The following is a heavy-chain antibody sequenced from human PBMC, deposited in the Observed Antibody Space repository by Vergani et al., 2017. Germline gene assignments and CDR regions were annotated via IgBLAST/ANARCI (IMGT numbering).Heavy chain of an antibody. J-gene: IGHJ6*03. CDR2: ISYDGSNK. Sequence: QVQLVESGGGVVQPGRSLRLSCAASGFTFSSYAMHWVRQAPGQGLEWVAVISYDGSNKYYADSVKGRFTISRDNSKNTLYLQMNSLRAEDTAVYYCARVGRSPYCSSTSCSDPYYYYYYMDVWGKGTTVTVSS. V-gene: IGHV3-30-3*01. D-gene: IGHD2-2*01. CDR3: ARVGRSPYCSSTSCSDPYYYYYYMDV. CDR1: GFTFSSYA.